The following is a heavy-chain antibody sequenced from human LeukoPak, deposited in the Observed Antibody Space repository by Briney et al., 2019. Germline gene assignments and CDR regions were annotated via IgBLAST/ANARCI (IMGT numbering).Heavy chain of an antibody. CDR3: ARGSATRWAPNHDY. V-gene: IGHV4-38-2*02. Sequence: SETLSLTCTVSGYSISSGYYWGWIRQPPGKGLEWIGSIYHSGSTYYNPSLKSRVTISVDTSKNQFSLKLSSVTAADTAVYYCARGSATRWAPNHDYWGQGTLVTVSS. J-gene: IGHJ4*02. CDR2: IYHSGST. D-gene: IGHD4-23*01. CDR1: GYSISSGYY.